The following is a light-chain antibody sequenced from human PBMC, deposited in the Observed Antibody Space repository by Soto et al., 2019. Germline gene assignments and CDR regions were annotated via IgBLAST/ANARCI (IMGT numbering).Light chain of an antibody. V-gene: IGKV3-20*01. J-gene: IGKJ2*03. Sequence: EIVLTQSPGPLSLSPGEGATLSCMASQRVSTTYLAWYQLKPGQAPRLVIYATSSRAAGIPDRFRGSGSGTEFTLTISSLEPEDVGVYFCQQYGNSPPYSFGQGTKLEIK. CDR2: ATS. CDR3: QQYGNSPPYS. CDR1: QRVSTTY.